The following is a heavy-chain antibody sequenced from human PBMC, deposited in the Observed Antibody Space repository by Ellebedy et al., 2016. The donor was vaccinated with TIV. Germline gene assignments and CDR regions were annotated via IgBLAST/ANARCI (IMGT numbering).Heavy chain of an antibody. CDR1: GFTFSSYG. J-gene: IGHJ3*02. D-gene: IGHD4/OR15-4a*01. V-gene: IGHV3-30*03. CDR2: ISNDGSNK. Sequence: GESLKISCAASGFTFSSYGVHWVRQAPGKGLEWVAVISNDGSNKYYADSVKGRFTISRDNSKNTLYLQMNSLRAEDTAVYYCARDDYGPRAFDIWGRGTMVTVSS. CDR3: ARDDYGPRAFDI.